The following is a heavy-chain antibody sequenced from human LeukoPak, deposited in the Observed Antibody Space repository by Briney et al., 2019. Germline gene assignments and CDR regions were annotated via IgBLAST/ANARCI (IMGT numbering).Heavy chain of an antibody. CDR2: ISAYNGNT. CDR3: AREVANGPVPRVDAFDI. Sequence: ASVKVSCKASGYTFTSYGISWVRQAPGQGLEWMGWISAYNGNTNYAQKLQGRVTMTTDTSTSTAYMELRSLRSDDTAVYYCAREVANGPVPRVDAFDIWGQGTMVTVSS. J-gene: IGHJ3*02. CDR1: GYTFTSYG. V-gene: IGHV1-18*01. D-gene: IGHD2-8*01.